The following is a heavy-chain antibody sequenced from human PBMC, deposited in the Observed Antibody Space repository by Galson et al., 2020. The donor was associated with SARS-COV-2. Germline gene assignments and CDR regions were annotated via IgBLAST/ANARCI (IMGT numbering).Heavy chain of an antibody. V-gene: IGHV4-39*01. J-gene: IGHJ4*02. Sequence: SETLSLTCTVSGGSISSSSYYWDWIRQPPGKGLEWIGNIYYSGITYYNPSLKSRVTISVDTSKNQFSLKLTSVTAADTAVYYCARQFSHSTSWYDYWGQGTLVTVSS. D-gene: IGHD6-13*01. CDR1: GGSISSSSYY. CDR3: ARQFSHSTSWYDY. CDR2: IYYSGIT.